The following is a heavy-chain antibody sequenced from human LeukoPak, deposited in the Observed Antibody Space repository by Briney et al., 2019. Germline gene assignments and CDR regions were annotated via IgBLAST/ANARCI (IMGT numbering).Heavy chain of an antibody. Sequence: GGSLRLSCEASGFTFSDYYMSWIRQAPGKGLEWVSYISSSGSTISYADSVKGRFTVSRDNVKNSLYLQMNSLRAEDTAIYYCARDRYSGVYWGQGTLVTVSS. D-gene: IGHD5-12*01. CDR2: ISSSGSTI. CDR3: ARDRYSGVY. V-gene: IGHV3-11*01. CDR1: GFTFSDYY. J-gene: IGHJ4*02.